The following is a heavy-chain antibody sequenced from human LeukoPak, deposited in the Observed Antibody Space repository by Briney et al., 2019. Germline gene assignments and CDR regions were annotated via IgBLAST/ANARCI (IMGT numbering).Heavy chain of an antibody. CDR1: GGSLSAYY. CDR2: INHGGST. D-gene: IGHD6-19*01. Sequence: SETLSLTCAVYGGSLSAYYWTWIRQPPGKGLEWIGEINHGGSTNYNPSLKSRVTISIDTSKNQFSLKLSSVTAADTAVYYCASARSGWSLNYYYYYMDVWGKGTTVTVSS. CDR3: ASARSGWSLNYYYYYMDV. J-gene: IGHJ6*03. V-gene: IGHV4-34*01.